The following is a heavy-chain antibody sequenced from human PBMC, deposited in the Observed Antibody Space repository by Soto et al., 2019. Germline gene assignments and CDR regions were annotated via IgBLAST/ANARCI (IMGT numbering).Heavy chain of an antibody. D-gene: IGHD2-2*01. V-gene: IGHV3-11*05. CDR2: ISPSTGYT. Sequence: QVQLVESGGGLVKPGGSLRLSCTASGFIFSDYYMSWIRQAPGKGLEWISYISPSTGYTNYADSVRGRFTISRDNAKNSLNLRMNSLRADDTAIYYCARRFCSGTSCPYSSFDPWGQGTLVTVSS. J-gene: IGHJ5*02. CDR3: ARRFCSGTSCPYSSFDP. CDR1: GFIFSDYY.